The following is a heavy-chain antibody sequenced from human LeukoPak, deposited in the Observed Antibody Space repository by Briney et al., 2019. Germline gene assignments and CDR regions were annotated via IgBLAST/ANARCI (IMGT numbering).Heavy chain of an antibody. CDR3: ARDGRGDYCSGGSCLMFDP. CDR1: GFTFSSYS. CDR2: ISGSSSYI. J-gene: IGHJ5*02. Sequence: GGSLRLSCAASGFTFSSYSMNWVRQAPGKGLEWVSSISGSSSYIYYGDSLKGRFTISRDNAKNSLYLQMNSLRADDTAVYYCARDGRGDYCSGGSCLMFDPWGQGTLDTVSS. D-gene: IGHD2-15*01. V-gene: IGHV3-21*01.